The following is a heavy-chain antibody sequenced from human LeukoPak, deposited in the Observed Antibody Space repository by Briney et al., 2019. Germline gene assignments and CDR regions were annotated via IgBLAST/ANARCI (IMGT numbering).Heavy chain of an antibody. V-gene: IGHV3-48*03. CDR3: ARDGSGWYDY. CDR1: GFTFSSYE. J-gene: IGHJ4*02. CDR2: ISSSGSTI. D-gene: IGHD6-19*01. Sequence: GGSLRLSCAASGFTFSSYEMNWARQAPGKGLEWVSYISSSGSTIYSADSVKGRFTISRDNAKNSLYLQMNSLRAEDTAVYYCARDGSGWYDYWGQGILVTVSS.